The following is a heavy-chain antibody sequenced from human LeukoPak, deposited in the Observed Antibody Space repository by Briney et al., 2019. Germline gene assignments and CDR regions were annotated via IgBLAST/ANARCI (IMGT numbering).Heavy chain of an antibody. V-gene: IGHV4-59*01. CDR2: LYDSGST. Sequence: SETLPLTCTVSGGSISSYYWSWIRQTPGKGLEWIGYLYDSGSTNYNPSLESRVTISVDTSKNQFSLKLRYVTAADTAVYYCARDRSWNDDYYYRLDVWGQGTTVTVSS. J-gene: IGHJ6*02. CDR3: ARDRSWNDDYYYRLDV. CDR1: GGSISSYY. D-gene: IGHD1-1*01.